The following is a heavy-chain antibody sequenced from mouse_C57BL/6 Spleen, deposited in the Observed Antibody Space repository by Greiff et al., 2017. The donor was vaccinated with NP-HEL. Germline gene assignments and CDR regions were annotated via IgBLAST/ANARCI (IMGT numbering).Heavy chain of an antibody. V-gene: IGHV2-2*01. J-gene: IGHJ1*03. CDR2: IWSGGST. CDR1: GFSLTSYG. D-gene: IGHD1-1*01. CDR3: ASQRDGLWYFGV. Sequence: QVQLQQSGPGLVQPSQCLSITCTVSGFSLTSYGVHWVRQSPGKGLEWLGVIWSGGSTDYNAAFISRLSIRKDNSKSQVFFKMNGLQADDTAIYYCASQRDGLWYFGVWGTGTTLTVSS.